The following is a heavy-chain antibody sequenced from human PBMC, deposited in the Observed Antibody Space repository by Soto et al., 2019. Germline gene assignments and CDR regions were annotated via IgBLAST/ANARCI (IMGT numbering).Heavy chain of an antibody. CDR3: ARVADIVATIPGYYYYGMDV. CDR2: TYYRSKWYN. D-gene: IGHD5-12*01. V-gene: IGHV6-1*01. Sequence: PSQTLSLTCAISGDSVSSNSAAWNWIRQSPSRGLEWLGRTYYRSKWYNDYAVSVKSRITINPDTSKNQFSLQLNSVTPEDTAVYYCARVADIVATIPGYYYYGMDVWGQGTTVTVPS. J-gene: IGHJ6*02. CDR1: GDSVSSNSAA.